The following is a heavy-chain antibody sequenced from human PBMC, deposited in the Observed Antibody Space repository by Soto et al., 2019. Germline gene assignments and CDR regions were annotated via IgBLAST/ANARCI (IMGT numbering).Heavy chain of an antibody. CDR2: IWYDGSVK. J-gene: IGHJ6*03. CDR3: ARASHLLGGSSWSGYRDV. D-gene: IGHD6-13*01. Sequence: QVQVVESGGGVVQPGRSLRLSCVVSGFTFSNYGMHWVSQAPGKGLEWVGVIWYDGSVKHYGDSVKGRFTISRDNSKNTLNLHMRSLRVDDMAVYYCARASHLLGGSSWSGYRDVWGKGTTVTVSS. V-gene: IGHV3-33*01. CDR1: GFTFSNYG.